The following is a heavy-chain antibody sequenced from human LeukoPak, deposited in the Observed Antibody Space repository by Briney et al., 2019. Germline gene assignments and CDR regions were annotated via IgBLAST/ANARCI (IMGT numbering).Heavy chain of an antibody. J-gene: IGHJ4*02. CDR2: INSDGSTT. V-gene: IGHV3-74*01. CDR1: EFSFSSYW. Sequence: GGSLRLSCAASEFSFSSYWMHWVRQAPGKGLVWVSRINSDGSTTTYADSVKGRFTISRDNAKNTLYLQTNSLRAEDTAVYYCVRGYSGSYRFDCWGQGTLVTVSS. CDR3: VRGYSGSYRFDC. D-gene: IGHD1-26*01.